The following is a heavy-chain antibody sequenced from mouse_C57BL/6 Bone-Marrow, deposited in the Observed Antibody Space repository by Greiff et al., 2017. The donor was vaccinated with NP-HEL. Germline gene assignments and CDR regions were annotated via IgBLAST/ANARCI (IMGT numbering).Heavy chain of an antibody. CDR3: ARGWGDY. Sequence: EVKLVESGGGLVQPGGSLKLSCAASGFTFSDYYMYWVRQTPEKRLEWVAYISNGGGSTYYPDTVKGRFTISRDNAKNTRYLQMSRLKSEDTAMYYCARGWGDYWGQGTTLTVSA. CDR1: GFTFSDYY. CDR2: ISNGGGST. J-gene: IGHJ2*01. V-gene: IGHV5-12*01. D-gene: IGHD3-3*01.